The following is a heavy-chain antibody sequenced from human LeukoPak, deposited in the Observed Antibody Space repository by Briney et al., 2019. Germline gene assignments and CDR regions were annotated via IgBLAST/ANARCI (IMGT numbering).Heavy chain of an antibody. J-gene: IGHJ5*02. V-gene: IGHV3-11*04. CDR2: ISSTGGTI. Sequence: PGGSLRLSCAASGFTFSDYYMNWIRQAPGKVLEWISYISSTGGTIYYADSVKGRFTISRDNSKNTLYLQMNSLRAEDTAVYYCAKDPFPQQQLVTHWFDPWGQGTLVTVSS. CDR1: GFTFSDYY. D-gene: IGHD6-13*01. CDR3: AKDPFPQQQLVTHWFDP.